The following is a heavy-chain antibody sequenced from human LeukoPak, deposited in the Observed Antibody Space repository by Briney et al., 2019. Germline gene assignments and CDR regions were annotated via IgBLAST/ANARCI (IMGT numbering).Heavy chain of an antibody. Sequence: ASVKVSCKASGYTFTSYGISWVRQAPGQRLEWMGWINAGNGNTKYSQKFQGKVTITRDTSASTAYMELSSLRSEDTAVYYCARDPLWFGELSFDYWGQGTLVTVSS. CDR3: ARDPLWFGELSFDY. CDR1: GYTFTSYG. CDR2: INAGNGNT. V-gene: IGHV1-3*01. D-gene: IGHD3-10*01. J-gene: IGHJ4*02.